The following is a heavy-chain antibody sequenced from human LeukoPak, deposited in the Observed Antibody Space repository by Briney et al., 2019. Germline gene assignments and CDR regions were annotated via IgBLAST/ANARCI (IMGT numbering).Heavy chain of an antibody. D-gene: IGHD1-26*01. J-gene: IGHJ5*01. CDR1: GFTFSSYD. CDR3: ARGIVGATGWFDS. CDR2: IGTAGDT. V-gene: IGHV3-13*01. Sequence: GGSLRLSCAASGFTFSSYDMHWVRQATGKGLEWVSGIGTAGDTYYPGSVKGRFTISRENANNSLYLQMNSLRAGDTAVYYCARGIVGATGWFDSWGQGTLVTVSS.